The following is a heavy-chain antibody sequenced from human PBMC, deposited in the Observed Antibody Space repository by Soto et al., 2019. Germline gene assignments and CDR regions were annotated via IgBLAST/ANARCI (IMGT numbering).Heavy chain of an antibody. J-gene: IGHJ4*02. D-gene: IGHD2-15*01. CDR3: ARDGYCSGGSCYSVPVFDY. V-gene: IGHV3-74*01. CDR2: INSDESRT. CDR1: GFTFSIYW. Sequence: PGGSLRLSCAASGFTFSIYWMHWFRQAPGKGLVWVSRINSDESRTSYADSVKGRFTISRDNAKNTLYLQMNSLRAEDTAVYYCARDGYCSGGSCYSVPVFDYWGQGTLVTVSS.